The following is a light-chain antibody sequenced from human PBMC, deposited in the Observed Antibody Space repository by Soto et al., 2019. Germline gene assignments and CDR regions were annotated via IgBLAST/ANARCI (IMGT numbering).Light chain of an antibody. CDR2: DAS. V-gene: IGKV3-11*01. J-gene: IGKJ5*01. Sequence: EIVLTQSPATLSLSPGERATLSCRASQSVGSYLAWYQHKPGRAPRLLINDASNRATGIPARFSGSGSGTNFTLTSSSLEPEDFAVYYWQQRSKSITFGQGTRLEIK. CDR1: QSVGSY. CDR3: QQRSKSIT.